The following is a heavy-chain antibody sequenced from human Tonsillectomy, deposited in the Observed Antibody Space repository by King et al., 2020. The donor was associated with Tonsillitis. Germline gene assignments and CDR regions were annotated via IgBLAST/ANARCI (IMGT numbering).Heavy chain of an antibody. CDR3: ARDHGAVAGEPNH. CDR2: ISSSGDNI. D-gene: IGHD6-19*01. Sequence: VQLVESGGGFVKPGGSLRLSCAVSGFTFSDYYMNWIRQAPGKGLEWISHISSSGDNIYYADSVKGRFTISRDNVKNSLYLQMNSLRVDDTAVYFCARDHGAVAGEPNHWSQGTLVTVSS. CDR1: GFTFSDYY. J-gene: IGHJ5*02. V-gene: IGHV3-11*01.